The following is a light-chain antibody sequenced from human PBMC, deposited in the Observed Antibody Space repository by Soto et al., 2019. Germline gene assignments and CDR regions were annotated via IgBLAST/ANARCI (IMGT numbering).Light chain of an antibody. V-gene: IGKV1-17*01. CDR3: LHHNNYPLT. CDR1: QAIRND. Sequence: DIQMTQSPSSLSASVGDRVAITCRASQAIRNDLAWYQQKPGRAPKRLIYAASSLQRGVPSRFSGSGSGTEFTLTISSLQPEDFATYYCLHHNNYPLTFGQGTKVDIK. CDR2: AAS. J-gene: IGKJ1*01.